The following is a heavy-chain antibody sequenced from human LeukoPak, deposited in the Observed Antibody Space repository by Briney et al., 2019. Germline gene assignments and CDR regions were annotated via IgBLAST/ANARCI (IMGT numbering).Heavy chain of an antibody. Sequence: ASVKVSCKASGYTFSNYDINWVRQATGQGLEWMGWINPNSGNTGYAQKFQGRVTMTRNTSISTSYMELSSLRSEDTAVYYCARVFLSSGYYAQYFQHWGQGTLVTVSS. CDR1: GYTFSNYD. CDR2: INPNSGNT. V-gene: IGHV1-8*01. CDR3: ARVFLSSGYYAQYFQH. D-gene: IGHD3-22*01. J-gene: IGHJ1*01.